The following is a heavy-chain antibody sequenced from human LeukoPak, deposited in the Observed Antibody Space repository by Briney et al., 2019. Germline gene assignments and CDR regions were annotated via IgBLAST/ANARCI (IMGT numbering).Heavy chain of an antibody. Sequence: PSETLSFTCTVSAGSISNGGHYWPWIRQLPGKGLEWIEYIFYSGSTYYNPSLKSRVTISVDTSNNQFSLKLNSVPAAATAVYSCASRGRPSETGYFDYWGQGTLVTVSS. D-gene: IGHD2-15*01. J-gene: IGHJ4*02. CDR3: ASRGRPSETGYFDY. CDR1: AGSISNGGHY. V-gene: IGHV4-31*03. CDR2: IFYSGST.